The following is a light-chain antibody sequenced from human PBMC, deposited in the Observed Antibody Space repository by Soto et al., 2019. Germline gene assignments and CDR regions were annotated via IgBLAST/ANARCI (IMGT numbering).Light chain of an antibody. CDR2: DAS. Sequence: DIQMTQSPSTLSASVGDRVTITCRASQSISSWLAWYQQKPGKAPKLLIYDASNLESGVPSRFSGSGSGTEFTLTISSLLPDDFATYYCQQYNSYPITFGQGTRLEI. J-gene: IGKJ5*01. V-gene: IGKV1-5*01. CDR3: QQYNSYPIT. CDR1: QSISSW.